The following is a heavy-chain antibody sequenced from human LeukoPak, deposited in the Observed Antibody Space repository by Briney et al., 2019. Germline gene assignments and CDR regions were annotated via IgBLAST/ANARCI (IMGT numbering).Heavy chain of an antibody. CDR2: IVGGGDTT. V-gene: IGHV3-23*01. J-gene: IGHJ2*01. CDR3: AKDRTVGASYWYFDL. D-gene: IGHD1-26*01. Sequence: GGSLRLSCAASGFTFSDYAMNWVRQAPGKGLEWVSDIVGGGDTTYYADSVKGRFTISRDNSKNTLYLHMNTLRAEDTAIYYCAKDRTVGASYWYFDLWGRGTLVTVSS. CDR1: GFTFSDYA.